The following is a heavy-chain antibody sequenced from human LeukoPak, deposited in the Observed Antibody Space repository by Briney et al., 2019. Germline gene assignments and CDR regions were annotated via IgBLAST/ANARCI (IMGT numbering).Heavy chain of an antibody. V-gene: IGHV3-33*01. D-gene: IGHD3-16*01. Sequence: GGSLRLSCAASVFTFSAYGMHWVRQAPGKGPEWVAVIWYDGSNKYYADSVKGRFTISRDNSKNTLYLQMNRLRAEDTAVYYSPRDWVEGFFSMAFDIWGQGTMVTVSS. J-gene: IGHJ3*02. CDR1: VFTFSAYG. CDR3: PRDWVEGFFSMAFDI. CDR2: IWYDGSNK.